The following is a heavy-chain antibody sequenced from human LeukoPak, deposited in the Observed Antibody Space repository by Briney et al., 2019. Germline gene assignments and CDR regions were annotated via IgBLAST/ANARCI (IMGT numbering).Heavy chain of an antibody. D-gene: IGHD3-10*01. CDR1: GYSFTGYA. CDR3: ARERWFGELSWFDP. J-gene: IGHJ5*02. V-gene: IGHV1-3*01. Sequence: GASVKVSCKASGYSFTGYAMHWVRQAPGQRLEWVGLINAGNGNTKYSQKFQGRVTITRDTSASTAYMELSSLRSEDTAVYYCARERWFGELSWFDPWGQGTLVTVSS. CDR2: INAGNGNT.